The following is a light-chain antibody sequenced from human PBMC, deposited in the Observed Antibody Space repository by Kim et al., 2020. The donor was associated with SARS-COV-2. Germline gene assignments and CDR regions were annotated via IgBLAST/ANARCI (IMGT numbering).Light chain of an antibody. CDR2: AAS. CDR1: QDISSY. Sequence: DIQMTQSPSSLSASVGDRVTITCRASQDISSYLNWYQQKPGKAPKLLIYAASSLQSGVPPRFSGSGSGTDFTFTISSLQPEDIATYYCQQSYSTPRTFGEGTKVDIK. V-gene: IGKV1-39*01. J-gene: IGKJ4*02. CDR3: QQSYSTPRT.